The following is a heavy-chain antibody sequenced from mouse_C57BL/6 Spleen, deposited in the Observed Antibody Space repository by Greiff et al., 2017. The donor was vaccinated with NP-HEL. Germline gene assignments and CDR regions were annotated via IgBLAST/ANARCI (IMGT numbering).Heavy chain of an antibody. D-gene: IGHD1-1*01. V-gene: IGHV1-82*01. J-gene: IGHJ1*03. CDR3: ARDNYYGSSYVDWYFDV. CDR2: IYPGDGDT. Sequence: QVQLQQSGPELVKPGASVKISCKASGYAFSSSWMNWVKQRPGKGLEWIGRIYPGDGDTNYNGKFKGKATLTADKSSSTAYMQLRSLTSEDSAVYFCARDNYYGSSYVDWYFDVWGTGTTVTVSS. CDR1: GYAFSSSW.